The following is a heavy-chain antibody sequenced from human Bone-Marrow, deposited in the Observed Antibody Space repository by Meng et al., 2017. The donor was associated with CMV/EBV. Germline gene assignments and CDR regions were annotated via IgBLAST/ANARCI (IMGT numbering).Heavy chain of an antibody. V-gene: IGHV3-64*02. Sequence: GESQKFSCAACEFTFSSYAMHWVRQAPGKGLEYVSAISSNGGSTYYADSVKGRFTISRDNSMNTLYLQMGSLRAEDMAVYYCARGAYYDFWRGEYYTPNDDWGQGTLVTVSS. J-gene: IGHJ4*02. D-gene: IGHD3-3*01. CDR2: ISSNGGST. CDR1: EFTFSSYA. CDR3: ARGAYYDFWRGEYYTPNDD.